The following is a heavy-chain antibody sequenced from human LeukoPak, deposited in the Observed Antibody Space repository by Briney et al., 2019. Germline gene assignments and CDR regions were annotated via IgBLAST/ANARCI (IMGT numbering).Heavy chain of an antibody. CDR3: VRDRDSTGYYDY. CDR2: ISSVSSTI. Sequence: GGSLRLSCAASGFTFTIYSMNWVRQAPGKGLEWISFISSVSSTIFYADSVKGRFTISRDNSKNTLYLQTNSLRAEDTALYYCVRDRDSTGYYDYWGQGTLVTVSS. CDR1: GFTFTIYS. V-gene: IGHV3-48*01. D-gene: IGHD3-22*01. J-gene: IGHJ4*02.